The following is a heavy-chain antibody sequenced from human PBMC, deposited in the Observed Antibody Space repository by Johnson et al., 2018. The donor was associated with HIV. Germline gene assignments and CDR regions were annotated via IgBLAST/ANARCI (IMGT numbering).Heavy chain of an antibody. CDR3: ARDKCSGGSCYDDDVFDI. CDR1: GFTFSNHH. J-gene: IGHJ3*02. D-gene: IGHD2-15*01. Sequence: VHLVESGGGLVQPGGSLRLSCAVSGFTFSNHHMTWVRQAPGKGLEWVANINQDGSDRYYVDSVKGRFTISRDNAQNSLDLQMNSLRAEDTAVYYCARDKCSGGSCYDDDVFDIWGQGTMVTVSS. CDR2: INQDGSDR. V-gene: IGHV3-7*01.